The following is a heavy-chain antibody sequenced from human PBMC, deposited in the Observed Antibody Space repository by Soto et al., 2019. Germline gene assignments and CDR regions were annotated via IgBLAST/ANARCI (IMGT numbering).Heavy chain of an antibody. J-gene: IGHJ4*02. CDR1: GFTFSSYA. CDR2: ISGSGGST. CDR3: AKDPGASSDWHGGLY. V-gene: IGHV3-23*01. D-gene: IGHD6-19*01. Sequence: EVQLLESGGGLVQPGGSLRLSCAASGFTFSSYAMSWVRQSPGKGLEWVSAISGSGGSTYYADSVKGRFRISRDNSKNTLYLQMNRLRAEDTAVYYCAKDPGASSDWHGGLYWGQGTLVTVSS.